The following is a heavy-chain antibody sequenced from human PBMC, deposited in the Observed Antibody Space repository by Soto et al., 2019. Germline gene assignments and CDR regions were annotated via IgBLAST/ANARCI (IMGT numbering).Heavy chain of an antibody. CDR2: INPNSGGT. CDR3: AKELATAKPEGVDF. D-gene: IGHD1-1*01. J-gene: IGHJ4*02. Sequence: ASVKVSCKASGYTFSDYYIHWVRQAPGQGLEWMGWINPNSGGTKYAPKFQGGVTMTRDTSITTAYMELSRLRSGDTAVYYCAKELATAKPEGVDFWGQGTLVTVSS. CDR1: GYTFSDYY. V-gene: IGHV1-2*02.